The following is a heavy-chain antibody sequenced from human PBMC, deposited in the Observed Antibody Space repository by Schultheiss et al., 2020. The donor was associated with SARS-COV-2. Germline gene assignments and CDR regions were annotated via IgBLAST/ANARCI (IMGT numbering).Heavy chain of an antibody. J-gene: IGHJ4*02. D-gene: IGHD6-19*01. CDR2: IYSGGST. CDR3: ARGYSSGWYGD. CDR1: GFTVSSNY. V-gene: IGHV3-66*01. Sequence: GESLKISCAASGFTVSSNYMSWVRQAPGKGLEWVSVIYSGGSTYYADSVKGRFTISRDNSKNTLYLQMSSLRAEDTAVYYCARGYSSGWYGDWGQGTLVTV.